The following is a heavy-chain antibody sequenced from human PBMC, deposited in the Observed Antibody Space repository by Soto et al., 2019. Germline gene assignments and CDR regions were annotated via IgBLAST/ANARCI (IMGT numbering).Heavy chain of an antibody. CDR3: ARDVEITMVRGATYYYYYGMDV. J-gene: IGHJ6*02. CDR1: GYTFTSYV. V-gene: IGHV1-18*01. Sequence: ASVKVSWKASGYTFTSYVISWVRQAPGQWLECMGWISAYNGNTNYAQKLQGRVTMTTDTSTSKAYMELRSLRSDDTSVYYCARDVEITMVRGATYYYYYGMDVWG. D-gene: IGHD3-10*01. CDR2: ISAYNGNT.